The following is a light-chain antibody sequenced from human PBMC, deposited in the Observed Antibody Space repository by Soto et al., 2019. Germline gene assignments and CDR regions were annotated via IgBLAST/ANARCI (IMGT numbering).Light chain of an antibody. CDR3: CSYAGGSTYV. CDR1: SSDVGSYDL. CDR2: EAS. V-gene: IGLV2-23*01. Sequence: QSALTQPASVSGSPGQSITISCTGTSSDVGSYDLVSWYQQYPGKAPKLMIYEASERPSGVSYRFSGSKSANTASLTTSGLQAEDEADYYCCSYAGGSTYVFGTGTKVTVL. J-gene: IGLJ1*01.